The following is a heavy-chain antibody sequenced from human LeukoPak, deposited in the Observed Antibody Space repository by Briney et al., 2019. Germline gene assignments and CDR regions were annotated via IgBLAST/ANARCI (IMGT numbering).Heavy chain of an antibody. CDR3: ARSGLWFGELLDY. CDR1: GFTVSSNY. Sequence: GGSLRLSCAASGFTVSSNYMSWVRQAPGKGLEWVSVIYSGGSTYYADSVKVRFTISRDNSKNTLYLQMNSLRAEDTAVYYCARSGLWFGELLDYWAQGTLVTVSS. CDR2: IYSGGST. V-gene: IGHV3-53*01. J-gene: IGHJ4*02. D-gene: IGHD3-10*01.